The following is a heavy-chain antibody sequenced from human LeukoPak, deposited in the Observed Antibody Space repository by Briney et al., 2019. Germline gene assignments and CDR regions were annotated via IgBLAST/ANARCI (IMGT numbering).Heavy chain of an antibody. CDR2: INPHTVGT. Sequence: ASVKVSCKASGYTFTGYYMHWVRQAPGQGLEWMGWINPHTVGTNYAQKFQGRVTMTRDTSISTAYMELSGLTSDDTAVYYCARPYCSGGSCHDYFDYWGQGTLVTVSS. J-gene: IGHJ4*02. D-gene: IGHD2-15*01. V-gene: IGHV1-2*02. CDR3: ARPYCSGGSCHDYFDY. CDR1: GYTFTGYY.